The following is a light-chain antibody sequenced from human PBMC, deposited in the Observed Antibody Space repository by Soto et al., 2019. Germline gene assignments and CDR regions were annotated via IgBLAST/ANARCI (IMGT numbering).Light chain of an antibody. CDR3: QQYNDWPPWT. V-gene: IGKV3-15*01. CDR1: QSVSYN. J-gene: IGKJ1*01. CDR2: GAS. Sequence: EIVMTQSPATLSVSPGERATLSCRASQSVSYNLAWYQQKPGQAPRLLIYGASTRATGVPARFSGSGSGTEFTLTISSLQSEDFAVYYWQQYNDWPPWTFGQGTKVEIK.